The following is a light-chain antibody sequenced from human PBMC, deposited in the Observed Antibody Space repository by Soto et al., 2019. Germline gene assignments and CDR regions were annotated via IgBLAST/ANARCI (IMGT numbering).Light chain of an antibody. V-gene: IGLV2-23*01. J-gene: IGLJ3*02. CDR2: EGS. CDR3: CSYAGSRIPRV. Sequence: QSALTQPASVSGSPGQSITISCTGTSSDVGAYYLVSWYQQYPGKAPKLMIYEGSKRPSGVSNRFSGSKSGNTASLTISGLQAEDEADYYCCSYAGSRIPRVFGGGTKLTVL. CDR1: SSDVGAYYL.